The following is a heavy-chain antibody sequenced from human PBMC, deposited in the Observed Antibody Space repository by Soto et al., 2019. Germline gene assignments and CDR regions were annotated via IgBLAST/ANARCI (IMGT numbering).Heavy chain of an antibody. CDR2: IKQDGSEQ. CDR1: GFTFSSNW. D-gene: IGHD6-19*01. Sequence: EVQLVESGGGLVQPGGSLRLSCAASGFTFSSNWMSWVRQAPGKGLEWVANIKQDGSEQYYVDSVKGRFTISRDNAKNSQYLQMTSLRVEDTAVYYCAGGSGWLITDWGQGTLVTVSS. V-gene: IGHV3-7*04. CDR3: AGGSGWLITD. J-gene: IGHJ4*02.